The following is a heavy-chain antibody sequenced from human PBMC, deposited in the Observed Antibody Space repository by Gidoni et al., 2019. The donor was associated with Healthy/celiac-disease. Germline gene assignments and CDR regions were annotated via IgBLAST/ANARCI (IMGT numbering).Heavy chain of an antibody. Sequence: EVQLVESGGGLVKPGGSLSLSCDASGVTFSSYSMNWVRQAPGKGMEWFSSISSSSSYIYYADSVKGRFTISRDNAKNSLYLQMNSLRAEDTAVYYCARDYGGSYYFDYWGQGTLVTVSS. D-gene: IGHD2-15*01. CDR3: ARDYGGSYYFDY. CDR2: ISSSSSYI. V-gene: IGHV3-21*01. J-gene: IGHJ4*02. CDR1: GVTFSSYS.